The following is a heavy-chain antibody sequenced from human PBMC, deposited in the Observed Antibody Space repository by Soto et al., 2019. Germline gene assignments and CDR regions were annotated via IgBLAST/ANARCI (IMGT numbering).Heavy chain of an antibody. CDR2: ISWNGDTM. V-gene: IGHV3-9*01. J-gene: IGHJ6*02. D-gene: IGHD3-3*01. CDR1: GFTFDDYA. CDR3: AKDSGRYDFYALAV. Sequence: GGSLRLSCEASGFTFDDYAMHWVRQAPGKGLEWVSGISWNGDTMVYADSVRGRFTISRGNSKNSVYLQMTSLRREDTAIYYCAKDSGRYDFYALAVWGQGTTVTVSS.